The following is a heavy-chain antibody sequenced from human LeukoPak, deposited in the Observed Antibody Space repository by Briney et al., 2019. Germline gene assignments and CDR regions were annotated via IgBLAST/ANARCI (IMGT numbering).Heavy chain of an antibody. J-gene: IGHJ6*02. CDR1: GFTFSSYS. D-gene: IGHD6-13*01. CDR3: ARVLPSSSWHYYYYGMDV. Sequence: GGSLRLSCAASGFTFSSYSMNWVRQAPGKGLEWVSSISSSSSYIYYADSVKGRFTISRDNAKNSLYLQMNSLRAEDTAVYYCARVLPSSSWHYYYYGMDVWGQGTTVTVSS. CDR2: ISSSSSYI. V-gene: IGHV3-21*01.